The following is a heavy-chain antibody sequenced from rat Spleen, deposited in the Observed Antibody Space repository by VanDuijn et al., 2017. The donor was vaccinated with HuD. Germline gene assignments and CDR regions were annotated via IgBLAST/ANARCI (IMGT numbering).Heavy chain of an antibody. CDR3: TSDSDY. CDR2: ITHIGGDT. Sequence: EVQLVESGGGLVQPGRSLQLSCVASGFTFNNYWMTWIRQAPGKGLEWVATITHIGGDTYYPDTVEGRFTVSRDDAKSTLYLQMNSLQTEDTAIYYCTSDSDYWGQGVMVTVSS. J-gene: IGHJ2*01. V-gene: IGHV5-31*01. CDR1: GFTFNNYW.